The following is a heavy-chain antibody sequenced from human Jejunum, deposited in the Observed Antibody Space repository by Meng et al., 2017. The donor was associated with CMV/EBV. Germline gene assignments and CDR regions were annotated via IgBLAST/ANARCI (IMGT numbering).Heavy chain of an antibody. CDR2: VYYSGST. J-gene: IGHJ6*02. V-gene: IGHV4-59*01. CDR1: GGSTDNYY. CDR3: ARDNRGMDV. Sequence: LSCTVSGGSTDNYYWTWIRQPPGKGLEWIGYVYYSGSTNYNPSLKSRVTISVDTSNNQFSLKLRYVTAADTAVYYCARDNRGMDVWGQGTTVTVSS.